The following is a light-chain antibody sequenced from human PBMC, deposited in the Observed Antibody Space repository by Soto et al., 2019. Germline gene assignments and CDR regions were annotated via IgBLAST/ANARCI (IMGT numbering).Light chain of an antibody. V-gene: IGLV2-23*01. CDR2: GNT. CDR3: CSYATSSFV. Sequence: QYALTQPASLSVSPGQSITISCTGTISDVGGYNLVSWYHQHPGKAPKLIIFGNTERPSGVSHRFSGSKSGNTASLTISGVQVEDEADYHCCSYATSSFVFGTGTKVTV. J-gene: IGLJ1*01. CDR1: ISDVGGYNL.